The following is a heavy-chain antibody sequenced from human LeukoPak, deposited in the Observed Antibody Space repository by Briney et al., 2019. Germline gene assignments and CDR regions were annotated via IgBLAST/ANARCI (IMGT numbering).Heavy chain of an antibody. V-gene: IGHV4-34*01. D-gene: IGHD2-15*01. CDR1: GGSFSGYY. CDR3: ARALRIVVVVAATRTSPGGWFDP. CDR2: INHSGST. Sequence: SETLSLTCAVYGGSFSGYYWSWIRQPPGKGLEWIGEINHSGSTNYNPSLKSRVTISVDTSKNQFSLKLSPVTAADTAVYYCARALRIVVVVAATRTSPGGWFDPWGQGTLVTVSS. J-gene: IGHJ5*02.